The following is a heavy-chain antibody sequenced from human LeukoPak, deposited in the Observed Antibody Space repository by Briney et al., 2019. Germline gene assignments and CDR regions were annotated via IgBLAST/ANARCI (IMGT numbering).Heavy chain of an antibody. CDR2: ISGSGGST. J-gene: IGHJ4*02. V-gene: IGHV3-23*01. CDR3: ARDPTDPIAAAGSVYFDY. CDR1: GFTFSSYA. Sequence: PGGSLRLSCAASGFTFSSYAMSWVRQAPGKGLEWVSAISGSGGSTYYADSVKGRFTISRDNSKNTLYLQMNSLRAEDTAVYYCARDPTDPIAAAGSVYFDYWGQGTLVTVSS. D-gene: IGHD6-13*01.